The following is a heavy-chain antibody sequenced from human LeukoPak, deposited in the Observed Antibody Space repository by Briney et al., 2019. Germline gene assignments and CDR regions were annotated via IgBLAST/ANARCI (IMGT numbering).Heavy chain of an antibody. J-gene: IGHJ6*03. Sequence: SETLSLTCTVSGYSISSGYYWGWIRPPPGKGLEWIGSIYHSGSIYYNPSLKSRVTISVDTSKNQFSLKLSSVTAADTAVYYCARVLLTQLYYMDVWGKGTTVTVSS. V-gene: IGHV4-38-2*02. D-gene: IGHD3-9*01. CDR1: GYSISSGYY. CDR2: IYHSGSI. CDR3: ARVLLTQLYYMDV.